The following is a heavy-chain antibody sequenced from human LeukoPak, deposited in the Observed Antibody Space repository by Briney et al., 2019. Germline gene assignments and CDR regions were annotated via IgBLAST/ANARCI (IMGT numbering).Heavy chain of an antibody. Sequence: SETLSLTCTVSGGSISNKYWSWIRQPPGKGLEWIGYIYYSGSTNYNPSLKSRVTISVDTSKNQFSLKLSSVTAADTAVYYCASSKYYYYYMDVWGKGTTVTISS. V-gene: IGHV4-59*01. J-gene: IGHJ6*03. CDR3: ASSKYYYYYMDV. CDR2: IYYSGST. D-gene: IGHD2-2*01. CDR1: GGSISNKY.